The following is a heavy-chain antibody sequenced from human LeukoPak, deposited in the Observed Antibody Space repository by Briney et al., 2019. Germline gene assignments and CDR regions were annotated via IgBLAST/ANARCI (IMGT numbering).Heavy chain of an antibody. D-gene: IGHD3-10*01. J-gene: IGHJ4*02. Sequence: SETLSLTCTVSGGSISSYYWSWIRQPPGKGLEWIGYIYYSGSTNYNPSLKSRVTISVDTSKNQFSLKLSSVTAADTAVYYCARGHPMVRGVKQLDYWGQGTLVTVSS. CDR3: ARGHPMVRGVKQLDY. CDR2: IYYSGST. CDR1: GGSISSYY. V-gene: IGHV4-59*01.